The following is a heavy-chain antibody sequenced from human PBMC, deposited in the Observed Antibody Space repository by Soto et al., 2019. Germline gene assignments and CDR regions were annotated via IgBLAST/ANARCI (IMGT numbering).Heavy chain of an antibody. V-gene: IGHV1-2*02. CDR3: ARDYDLLRFLEGHPLGGFDP. CDR1: GYTFTGYY. J-gene: IGHJ5*02. Sequence: QVQLVQSGAEVKKPGASVKVSCKASGYTFTGYYMHWVRQAPGQGLEGMGWINPNSGGTNYAQKFQGRVTMTRDTSISTAYMELSRLRSDDTAVYYCARDYDLLRFLEGHPLGGFDPWGQGTLVTVSS. CDR2: INPNSGGT. D-gene: IGHD3-3*01.